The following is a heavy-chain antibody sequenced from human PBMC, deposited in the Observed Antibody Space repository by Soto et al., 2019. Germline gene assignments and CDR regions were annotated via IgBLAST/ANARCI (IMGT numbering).Heavy chain of an antibody. D-gene: IGHD3-3*01. CDR2: VFFNGNT. J-gene: IGHJ5*01. Sequence: QVHLQESGPGLVKPSETLSLTCSVSGGSVSSGSSYWSWIRQPPGKGLEWIGHVFFNGNTDYTPSLKPRVTMSIPTATNQFSLRLTSVTAADSAVYYCLRGVEWKGWFGSWGQGTLVSVSS. CDR3: LRGVEWKGWFGS. CDR1: GGSVSSGSSY. V-gene: IGHV4-61*01.